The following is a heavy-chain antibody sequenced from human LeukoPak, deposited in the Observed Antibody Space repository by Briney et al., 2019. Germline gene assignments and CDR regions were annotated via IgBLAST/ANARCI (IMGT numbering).Heavy chain of an antibody. D-gene: IGHD3-22*01. J-gene: IGHJ3*02. Sequence: ASVKVSCKASGYTFTSYYMHWVRQAPGQGLEWMGIINPSGGSTSYAQKFQGRVTMTRDMSTSTVYMELSSLRSEDTAVYYCARGAPSTYYYDSDAFDIWGQGTMVTVSS. V-gene: IGHV1-46*01. CDR1: GYTFTSYY. CDR2: INPSGGST. CDR3: ARGAPSTYYYDSDAFDI.